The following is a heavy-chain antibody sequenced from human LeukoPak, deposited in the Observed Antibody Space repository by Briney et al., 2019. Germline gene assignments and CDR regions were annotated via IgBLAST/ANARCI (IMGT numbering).Heavy chain of an antibody. Sequence: PGGSLRLSCAASGFTFSSYAMHWVRQAPGKGLEWVAVISYDGSNKYYADSVKGRFTISRDNSKNTLYLQMNSLRAEDTAVYYCARVPHPFSYGDYYFDYWGQGTLVTVSS. J-gene: IGHJ4*02. CDR2: ISYDGSNK. D-gene: IGHD4-17*01. CDR1: GFTFSSYA. V-gene: IGHV3-30-3*01. CDR3: ARVPHPFSYGDYYFDY.